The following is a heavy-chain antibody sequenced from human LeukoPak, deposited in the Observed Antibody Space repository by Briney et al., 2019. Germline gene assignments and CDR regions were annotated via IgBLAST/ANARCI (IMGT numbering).Heavy chain of an antibody. J-gene: IGHJ6*02. CDR1: GFTVSSNY. Sequence: GGTLRLSCAASGFTVSSNYMSWVRQAPGKGLEWVSVIYSGGSTYYADSVKGRFTISRDNSKNTLYLQMNSLRAEDTAVYYCAKTYYYGSGSYPAYMDVWGQGTTVTVSS. CDR2: IYSGGST. D-gene: IGHD3-10*01. CDR3: AKTYYYGSGSYPAYMDV. V-gene: IGHV3-66*01.